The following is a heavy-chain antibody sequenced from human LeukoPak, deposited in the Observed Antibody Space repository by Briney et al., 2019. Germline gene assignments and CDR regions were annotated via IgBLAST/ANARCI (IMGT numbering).Heavy chain of an antibody. J-gene: IGHJ4*02. CDR1: GFTFSSYS. V-gene: IGHV3-21*01. Sequence: GGSLRLSCAASGFTFSSYSMNWVRQAPGKGLEWVSSISGSSSYIYYADSVKGRFTISRHNAKNSLYLQMNSLRAEDTAVYYCARDQVGSYSHLDYWGQGTLVTVSS. CDR3: ARDQVGSYSHLDY. D-gene: IGHD1-26*01. CDR2: ISGSSSYI.